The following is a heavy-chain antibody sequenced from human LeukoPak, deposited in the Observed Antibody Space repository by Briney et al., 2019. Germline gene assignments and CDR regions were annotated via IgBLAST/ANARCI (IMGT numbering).Heavy chain of an antibody. CDR2: ISGSGDKT. D-gene: IGHD3/OR15-3a*01. Sequence: TGGSLRLSCAASGFTFSSYEMNWVRQAPGKGLEWVSSISGSGDKTYHADSVKGRFTISRDNSKNTLYLQMNSLRAEDTAVYYCAKDWTGTKPFDLWGRGTLVTVSS. J-gene: IGHJ2*01. CDR3: AKDWTGTKPFDL. V-gene: IGHV3-23*01. CDR1: GFTFSSYE.